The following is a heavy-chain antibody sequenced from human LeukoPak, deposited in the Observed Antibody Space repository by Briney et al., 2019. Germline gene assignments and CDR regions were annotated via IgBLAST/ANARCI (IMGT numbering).Heavy chain of an antibody. J-gene: IGHJ4*02. CDR2: IYPGDSDT. CDR1: GYSFSSYW. V-gene: IGHV5-51*01. D-gene: IGHD7-27*01. Sequence: GESLKISCKGSGYSFSSYWIAWVRQMPGKGLEWMGIIYPGDSDTRYSPSFQGQVTISADKSISTAYLQWSSLKASDTAMYYCARLPRGGELGSYIDYWGQGTLVTVSS. CDR3: ARLPRGGELGSYIDY.